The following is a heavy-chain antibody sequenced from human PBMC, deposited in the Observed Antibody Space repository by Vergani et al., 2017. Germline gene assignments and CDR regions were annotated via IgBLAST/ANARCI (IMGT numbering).Heavy chain of an antibody. V-gene: IGHV1-8*01. CDR2: MNPNSGTT. CDR3: ASGGGSSWTRWFDP. D-gene: IGHD6-13*01. J-gene: IGHJ5*02. CDR1: GYSFSSYD. Sequence: QVQLVQSGAEVKKPGASVKVSCRASGYSFSSYDISWVRQATGQGLEWMGWMNPNSGTTGYAQKFQGRVTMTRNTSINTAYMELSRLSFEDAAVYYCASGGGSSWTRWFDPWGQGTLVTVSS.